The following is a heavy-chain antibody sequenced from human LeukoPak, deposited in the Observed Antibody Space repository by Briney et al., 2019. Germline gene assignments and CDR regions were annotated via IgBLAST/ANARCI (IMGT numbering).Heavy chain of an antibody. D-gene: IGHD2-2*01. Sequence: SETLSLTSTVSGGSVSGYFWSWIRQPPGKGPEWIGYIYSTGTTNYSPALSSQVTISVDTSKDQISLNLRFVTATDTAIYHCARHNPPPAGFCSGTSCFISGSQYFYMDVWGRGTSVTVS. J-gene: IGHJ6*03. CDR1: GGSVSGYF. V-gene: IGHV4-4*09. CDR3: ARHNPPPAGFCSGTSCFISGSQYFYMDV. CDR2: IYSTGTT.